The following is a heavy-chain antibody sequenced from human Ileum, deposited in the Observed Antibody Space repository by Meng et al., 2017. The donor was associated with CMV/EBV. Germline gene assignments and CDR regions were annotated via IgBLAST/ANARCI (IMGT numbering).Heavy chain of an antibody. D-gene: IGHD3-10*01. CDR2: IIPIFGTA. Sequence: SVKVSCKASGGTFSSYAISWVRQAPGQGLEWMGGIIPIFGTANYAQKFQGRVTITTDESTSTAYMELRSLKSDDTAVYYCAKDQSAGCTRVALGFGMDVWGQGTTVTVSS. CDR1: GGTFSSYA. CDR3: AKDQSAGCTRVALGFGMDV. J-gene: IGHJ6*02. V-gene: IGHV1-69*05.